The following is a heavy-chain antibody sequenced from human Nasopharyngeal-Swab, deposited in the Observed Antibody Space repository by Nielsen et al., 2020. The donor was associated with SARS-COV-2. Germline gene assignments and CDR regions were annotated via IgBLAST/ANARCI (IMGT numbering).Heavy chain of an antibody. CDR2: ISSSSSYI. Sequence: LSLTWAASGFTLSSYSMNWVRQAPGKGLEWVSSISSSSSYIYYADSVKGRFTISRDNAKNSLYLQMNSLRAEDTAVYYCARDHVLPDAFDIWGQGTMVTVSS. CDR3: ARDHVLPDAFDI. D-gene: IGHD3-10*01. J-gene: IGHJ3*02. V-gene: IGHV3-21*01. CDR1: GFTLSSYS.